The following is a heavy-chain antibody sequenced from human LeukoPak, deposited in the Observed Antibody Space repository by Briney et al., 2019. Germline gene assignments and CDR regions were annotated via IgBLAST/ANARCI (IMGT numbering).Heavy chain of an antibody. CDR1: GGSFSGYY. CDR3: RRSPRRSVVEVAPTRPAASPFDP. J-gene: IGHJ5*02. V-gene: IGHV4-34*01. D-gene: IGHD2-15*01. CDR2: INHSGST. Sequence: WETLSLTCAVYGGSFSGYYWSWIPQPPGKGLEWIAEINHSGSTNYNPSLKSRVTISVDTSKNQFSLKLSSVSAADTAVYYSRRSPRRSVVEVAPTRPAASPFDPWGQRTMVTVSS.